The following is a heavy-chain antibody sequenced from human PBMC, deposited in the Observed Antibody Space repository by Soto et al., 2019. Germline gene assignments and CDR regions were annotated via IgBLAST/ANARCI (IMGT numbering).Heavy chain of an antibody. D-gene: IGHD3-3*01. CDR3: ARARTYYDFD. CDR2: IYYSGST. Sequence: SETLSLTCTVSGGSISGYYWSWIRQHPGKGLEWIGYIYYSGSTYYNPSLKSRVTISVDTSKNQFSLKLSSVTAADTAVYYCARARTYYDFDWGQGTLVTVSS. CDR1: GGSISGYY. V-gene: IGHV4-31*03. J-gene: IGHJ4*02.